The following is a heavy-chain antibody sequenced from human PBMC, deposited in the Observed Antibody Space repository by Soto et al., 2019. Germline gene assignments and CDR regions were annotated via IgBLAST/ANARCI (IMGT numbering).Heavy chain of an antibody. V-gene: IGHV4-59*02. Sequence: QVQLQESGPGLVKPSETLSLTCSVSGGSVNDYYWSWVRQPPGKGLEWIGFGYYIGSTNYNPSLTIQVTVTVATSKNQFSLKLRSVNAADTAVYYCARGANYYYYHGIDVWGQATTVTASS. CDR3: ARGANYYYYHGIDV. CDR2: GYYIGST. D-gene: IGHD3-16*01. J-gene: IGHJ6*02. CDR1: GGSVNDYY.